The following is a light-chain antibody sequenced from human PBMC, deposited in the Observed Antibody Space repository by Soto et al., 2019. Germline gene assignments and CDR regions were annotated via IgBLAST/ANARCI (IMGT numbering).Light chain of an antibody. CDR2: AAS. V-gene: IGKV1-39*01. J-gene: IGKJ1*01. CDR3: QQSYSTPPWT. CDR1: QGISSY. Sequence: IQMTQSPSSLSACVGDRVTITCRASQGISSYLNWYQQKPGKAPKLLIYAASSLQSGVPSRFSGSGSGTDFTLTISSLQPEDFATYYCQQSYSTPPWTFGQGTKADIK.